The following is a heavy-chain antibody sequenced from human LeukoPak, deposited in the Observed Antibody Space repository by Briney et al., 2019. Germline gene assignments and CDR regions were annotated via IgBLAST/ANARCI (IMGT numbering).Heavy chain of an antibody. J-gene: IGHJ4*02. CDR3: TTRQYCSSTSCLNPFDY. CDR1: GFTFSSYG. V-gene: IGHV3-30*03. Sequence: GGSLRLSCAASGFTFSSYGMHWVRQAPGKGLEWVAVISYDGSNKYYADSVKGRFTISRDNSKNTLYLQMNSLKTEDTAVYYCTTRQYCSSTSCLNPFDYWGQGTLVTVSS. D-gene: IGHD2-2*01. CDR2: ISYDGSNK.